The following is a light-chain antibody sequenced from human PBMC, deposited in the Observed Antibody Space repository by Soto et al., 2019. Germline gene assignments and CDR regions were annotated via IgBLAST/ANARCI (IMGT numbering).Light chain of an antibody. CDR1: GSDVGNYKY. J-gene: IGLJ3*02. V-gene: IGLV2-8*01. Sequence: QSALTQSPSASGSPGQSVTISCTGTGSDVGNYKYVSWYQQHPGKAPKLMIYDVSKRPSGVPDRFSGSKSGNTASLTVSGLQVEDEADYYCSSYAGSNLWVFGGGTKVTVL. CDR3: SSYAGSNLWV. CDR2: DVS.